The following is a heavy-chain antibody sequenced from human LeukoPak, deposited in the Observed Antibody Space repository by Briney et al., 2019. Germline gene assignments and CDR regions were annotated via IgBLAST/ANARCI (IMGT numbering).Heavy chain of an antibody. CDR3: ARDDSSGSQHA. Sequence: NSSETLSLTCTVSGGSISSYYWSWIRQPAGKGLEWIGRIYTSGSTNYNPSLKSRVTISVDTSKNQFSLKLSSVTAADTAVYYCARDDSSGSQHAWGQGTLVTVSS. CDR1: GGSISSYY. V-gene: IGHV4-4*07. CDR2: IYTSGST. J-gene: IGHJ5*02. D-gene: IGHD3-22*01.